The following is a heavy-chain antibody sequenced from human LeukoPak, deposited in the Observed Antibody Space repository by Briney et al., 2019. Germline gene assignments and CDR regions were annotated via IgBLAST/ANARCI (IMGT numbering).Heavy chain of an antibody. D-gene: IGHD2-21*02. CDR3: ALSSSAYCGGDCYFRFDWFDP. V-gene: IGHV2-5*01. J-gene: IGHJ5*02. CDR1: GFSLSTSGVG. CDR2: LYWNDDK. Sequence: SGPTLVKPTQTLTLTCTFSGFSLSTSGVGVGWIRQPPGKALEWLALLYWNDDKRYSPSLKSRLTITKDTSKNQVVLTMTNMDPVDTATYYCALSSSAYCGGDCYFRFDWFDPWGQGTLVTVSS.